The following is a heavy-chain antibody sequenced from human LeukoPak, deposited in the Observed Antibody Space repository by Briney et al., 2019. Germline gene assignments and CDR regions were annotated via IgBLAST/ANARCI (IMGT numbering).Heavy chain of an antibody. Sequence: PGGSLRLSCAASGFTFSSYWMYWVRQAPGKGLGWVSRLNSDGSSTNYADSVKGRFTISRDNSKNTLYLQMNSLRVEDTAVYYCARAVVAGTWYSGMDVWGRGTTVTVSS. CDR3: ARAVVAGTWYSGMDV. J-gene: IGHJ6*01. V-gene: IGHV3-74*01. D-gene: IGHD6-19*01. CDR2: LNSDGSST. CDR1: GFTFSSYW.